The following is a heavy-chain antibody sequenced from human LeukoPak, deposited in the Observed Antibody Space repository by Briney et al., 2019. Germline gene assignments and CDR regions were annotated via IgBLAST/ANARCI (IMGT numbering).Heavy chain of an antibody. V-gene: IGHV4-39*07. CDR3: ARGAFYDSSGYYLRAFDI. D-gene: IGHD3-22*01. CDR1: GGSISSSSYY. CDR2: IYYSGST. Sequence: SETLSLTCTVSGGSISSSSYYWGWIRQPPGKGLEWIGSIYYSGSTYYNPSLKSRVTISVDTSKNQFSLKLSSVTAADTAVYYCARGAFYDSSGYYLRAFDIWGQGTMVTVSS. J-gene: IGHJ3*02.